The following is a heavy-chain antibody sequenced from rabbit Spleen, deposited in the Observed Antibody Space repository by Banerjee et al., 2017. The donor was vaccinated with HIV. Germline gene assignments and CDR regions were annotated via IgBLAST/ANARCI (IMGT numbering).Heavy chain of an antibody. D-gene: IGHD1-1*01. CDR2: IEVGSGVST. V-gene: IGHV1S45*01. CDR3: AKDLTDVIGWNFGL. J-gene: IGHJ6*01. Sequence: QEQLVESGGDLVKPGASLTLTCTASGFSFSFYWMCWVRQAPGKGLECIACIEVGSGVSTYYASWAKGRFTISKTSSTTVTLQMTSLTAADTATYFCAKDLTDVIGWNFGLWGQGTLVTVS. CDR1: GFSFSFYW.